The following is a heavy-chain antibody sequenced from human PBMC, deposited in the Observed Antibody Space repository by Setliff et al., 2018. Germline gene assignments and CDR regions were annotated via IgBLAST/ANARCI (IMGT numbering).Heavy chain of an antibody. CDR1: GVSISTSNW. J-gene: IGHJ4*02. Sequence: SETLSLSCAVSGVSISTSNWWSWVRQPPGKGLEWIGEIYHNGITNYNPSLKSRVSISVDKSNNQVSLKLNSVTAADTAVYYCGRDPHTPTVTTRGDYWGQGTLVTVSS. D-gene: IGHD4-17*01. CDR2: IYHNGIT. V-gene: IGHV4-4*02. CDR3: GRDPHTPTVTTRGDY.